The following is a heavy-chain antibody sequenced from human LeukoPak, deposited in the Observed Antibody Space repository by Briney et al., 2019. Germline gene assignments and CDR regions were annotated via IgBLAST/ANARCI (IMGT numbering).Heavy chain of an antibody. Sequence: PGGSLRLSCAASGFTFSSYWMHWVRQAPGKGLVWVSRINTDGSSTSYADSVKGRFTISRDNAKNSLYLQMNSLRAEDTAVYYCARDPMTKYYFDYWGQGTLVTVSS. V-gene: IGHV3-74*01. CDR1: GFTFSSYW. CDR3: ARDPMTKYYFDY. J-gene: IGHJ4*02. CDR2: INTDGSST.